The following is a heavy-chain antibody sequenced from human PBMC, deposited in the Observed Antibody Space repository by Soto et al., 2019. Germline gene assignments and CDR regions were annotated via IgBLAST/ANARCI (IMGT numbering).Heavy chain of an antibody. CDR3: ARALGYSGYAGMDV. D-gene: IGHD5-12*01. CDR1: GYTFTSYD. J-gene: IGHJ6*02. V-gene: IGHV1-8*01. Sequence: KVSCKASGYTFTSYDINWVRKTAGQGLEWIGWMNPNSGNTDYAQNFQGRVTMTTDTSTSTAYMELRSLRSDDTAVYYCARALGYSGYAGMDVWGQGTTVTVSS. CDR2: MNPNSGNT.